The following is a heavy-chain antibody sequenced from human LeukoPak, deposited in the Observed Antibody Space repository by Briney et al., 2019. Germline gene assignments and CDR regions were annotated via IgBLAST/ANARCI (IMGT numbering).Heavy chain of an antibody. Sequence: SETLSLTCTVSGGSISSYYWSWIRQPPGKGLEWIGYIYYSGSTNYNPSLKSRVTISVDTSKNQFSLKLSSVAAADTAVYYCARGFNYYDSSGYYRPLYRYFDLWGRGTLVTVSS. CDR2: IYYSGST. D-gene: IGHD3-22*01. V-gene: IGHV4-59*01. CDR3: ARGFNYYDSSGYYRPLYRYFDL. CDR1: GGSISSYY. J-gene: IGHJ2*01.